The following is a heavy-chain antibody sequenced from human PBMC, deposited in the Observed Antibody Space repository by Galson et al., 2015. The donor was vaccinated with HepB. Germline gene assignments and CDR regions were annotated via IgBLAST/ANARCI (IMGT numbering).Heavy chain of an antibody. CDR1: GFTFSDYY. CDR2: ISSSSSYT. Sequence: LRLSCAASGFTFSDYYMSWIRQAPGKGLEWVSYISSSSSYTNYADSVKGRFTISRDNAKNSLYLQMNSLRAEDTAVYYCARSGYQLLPTPDYYYYGMDVWGQGTTVTVSS. D-gene: IGHD2-2*01. V-gene: IGHV3-11*06. J-gene: IGHJ6*02. CDR3: ARSGYQLLPTPDYYYYGMDV.